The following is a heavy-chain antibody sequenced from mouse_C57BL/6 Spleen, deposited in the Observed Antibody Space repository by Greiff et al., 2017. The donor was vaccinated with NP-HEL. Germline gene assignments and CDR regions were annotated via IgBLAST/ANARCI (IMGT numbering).Heavy chain of an antibody. J-gene: IGHJ4*01. Sequence: EVQLVESGGGLVQPKGSLKLSCAASGFSFNTYAMNWVRQAPGKGLEWVARIRSKSNNYATYYADSVKDRFTISRDDSESMLYLQMNNLKTEDTDMYYCVRELLLTMEYWGQGTSVTVSS. CDR2: IRSKSNNYAT. D-gene: IGHD2-12*01. CDR1: GFSFNTYA. V-gene: IGHV10-1*01. CDR3: VRELLLTMEY.